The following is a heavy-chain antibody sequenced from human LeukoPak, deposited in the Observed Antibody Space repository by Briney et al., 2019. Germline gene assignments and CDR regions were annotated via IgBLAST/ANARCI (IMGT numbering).Heavy chain of an antibody. V-gene: IGHV4-59*01. J-gene: IGHJ4*02. CDR3: ARTRDGYNPFDY. CDR2: IYYSWIT. D-gene: IGHD5-24*01. Sequence: IPYIYYSWITNYTPSLKSRGTISVDTYKKQFSLKLSSVTAADTAVYYCARTRDGYNPFDYWGQGTLVTVSS.